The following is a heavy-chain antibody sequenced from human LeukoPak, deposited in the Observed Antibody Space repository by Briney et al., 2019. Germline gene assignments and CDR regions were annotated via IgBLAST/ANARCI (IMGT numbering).Heavy chain of an antibody. CDR3: AAERGGTAMVEPGFDY. J-gene: IGHJ4*02. CDR1: GFTFTSSA. Sequence: SVKVSCKASGFTFTSSAMQWVRQARGQRLEWIGWIVVGSGNTNYAQKFQERVTITRDMSTSTAYMEPSSLRSEDTAVYYCAAERGGTAMVEPGFDYWGQGTLVTVSS. V-gene: IGHV1-58*02. D-gene: IGHD5-18*01. CDR2: IVVGSGNT.